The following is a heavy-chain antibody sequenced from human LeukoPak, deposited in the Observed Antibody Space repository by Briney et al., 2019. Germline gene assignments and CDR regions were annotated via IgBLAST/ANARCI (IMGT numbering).Heavy chain of an antibody. CDR1: GFTFSSNG. J-gene: IGHJ4*02. Sequence: PGGSLRLSCVASGFTFSSNGMHWVRQAPGKGLEWVTFIQYDGSKKYYADSVKGRFTISRDNAKNSLYLQMNSLRAEDTAIYYCARRQIAVAGAFDYWGQGTLVTVSS. CDR2: IQYDGSKK. V-gene: IGHV3-30*02. CDR3: ARRQIAVAGAFDY. D-gene: IGHD6-19*01.